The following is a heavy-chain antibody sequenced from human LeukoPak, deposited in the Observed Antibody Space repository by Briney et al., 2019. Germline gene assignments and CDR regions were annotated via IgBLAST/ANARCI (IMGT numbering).Heavy chain of an antibody. CDR2: ITGSGGRT. CDR1: GFTFSSYA. CDR3: AKDLRSGYFDWLLPDY. V-gene: IGHV3-23*01. J-gene: IGHJ4*02. Sequence: GGSLRLSCAASGFTFSSYAMNWVRQAPGRGLEWVSAITGSGGRTYYADSVKGRFTISRDNSKNTLYLQMNSLRAEDTAVYYCAKDLRSGYFDWLLPDYWGQGTLVTVSS. D-gene: IGHD3-9*01.